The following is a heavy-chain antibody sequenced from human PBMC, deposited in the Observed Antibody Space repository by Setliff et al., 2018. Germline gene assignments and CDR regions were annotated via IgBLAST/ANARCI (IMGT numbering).Heavy chain of an antibody. CDR1: GFTFSTYA. J-gene: IGHJ4*02. CDR3: AKDFRDLGYPDY. V-gene: IGHV3-23*01. CDR2: ISGSGGST. D-gene: IGHD5-12*01. Sequence: HPGGSLRLSCAASGFTFSTYAMSWVRQAPGKGLEWVSAISGSGGSTYYADSVKGRFTISRDNSKNTLYLQMNSLRAEDTAVYYCAKDFRDLGYPDYWGQGTLVTVSS.